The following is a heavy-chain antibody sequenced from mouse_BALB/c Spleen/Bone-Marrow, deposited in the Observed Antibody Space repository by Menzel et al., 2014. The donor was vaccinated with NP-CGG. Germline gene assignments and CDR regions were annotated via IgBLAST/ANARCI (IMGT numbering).Heavy chain of an antibody. CDR1: GFSLTSHG. CDR3: ARYLNYYGAMDY. Sequence: VKLQESGPGLVAPSQSLSITCTVSGFSLTSHGVHWVRQSPGKGLEWLGIIWAGGSTNHNLALMSRLSISKDNSKSQVFLKMNSLQTDDTATYYCARYLNYYGAMDYWGQGTSVTVSS. CDR2: IWAGGST. V-gene: IGHV2-9*02. D-gene: IGHD1-1*01. J-gene: IGHJ4*01.